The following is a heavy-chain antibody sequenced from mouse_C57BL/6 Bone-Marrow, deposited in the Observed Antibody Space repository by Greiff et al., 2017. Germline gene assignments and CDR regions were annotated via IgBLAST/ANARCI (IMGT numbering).Heavy chain of an antibody. J-gene: IGHJ3*01. CDR3: TRDKGPAWFAY. CDR2: ISSGGDYI. V-gene: IGHV5-9-1*02. CDR1: GFTFSSYA. D-gene: IGHD1-3*01. Sequence: DVKLQESGEGLVKPGGSLKLSCAASGFTFSSYAMSWVRQTPEKRLEWVAYISSGGDYIYYADTVKGRFTISRDNARNTLYLQMSSLKSEDTAMYYCTRDKGPAWFAYWGQGTLVTVSA.